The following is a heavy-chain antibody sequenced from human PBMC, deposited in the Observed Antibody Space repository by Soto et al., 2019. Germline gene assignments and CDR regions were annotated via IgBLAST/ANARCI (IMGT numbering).Heavy chain of an antibody. CDR1: GGSISGGGYS. CDR2: IYHSGST. V-gene: IGHV4-30-2*01. Sequence: PSETLSLTCAVSGGSISGGGYSWSWIRQPPGKGLEWIGYIYHSGSTYYNPSLKSRVTISVDRSKNQFSLKLSSVTAADTAVYYCARGKWGALYDYWGQGTLVTVSS. D-gene: IGHD1-26*01. CDR3: ARGKWGALYDY. J-gene: IGHJ4*02.